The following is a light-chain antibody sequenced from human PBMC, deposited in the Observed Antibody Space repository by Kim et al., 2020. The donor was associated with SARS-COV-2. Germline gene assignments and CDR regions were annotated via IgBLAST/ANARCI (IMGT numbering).Light chain of an antibody. CDR3: NSRDSNGNVV. V-gene: IGLV3-19*01. J-gene: IGLJ2*01. CDR1: SLRSYY. Sequence: SSELTQDPAVSVALGQTVRITCQGDSLRSYYATWYQQQPGQAPILVIYGKNNRPSGIPDRFSGSSLGNTASLTITGTQAGDEADYYCNSRDSNGNVVFGG. CDR2: GKN.